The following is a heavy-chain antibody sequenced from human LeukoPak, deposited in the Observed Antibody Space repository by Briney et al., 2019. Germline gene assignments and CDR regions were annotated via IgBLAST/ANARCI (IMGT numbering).Heavy chain of an antibody. CDR3: ARDSTRILGLFDY. V-gene: IGHV3-48*01. Sequence: PGGSLRLSCASSGFTFGTDGMNWVRQAPEKGLEWVSYISSRSDSENYADSVKGRFTISRDNIRNLLYLQMNSLRAEDTAVYFCARDSTRILGLFDYWGQGTLVTISS. CDR1: GFTFGTDG. CDR2: ISSRSDSE. J-gene: IGHJ4*02. D-gene: IGHD2/OR15-2a*01.